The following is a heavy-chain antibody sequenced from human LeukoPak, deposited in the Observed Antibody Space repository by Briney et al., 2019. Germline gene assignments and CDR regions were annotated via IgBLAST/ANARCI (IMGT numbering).Heavy chain of an antibody. J-gene: IGHJ4*02. CDR2: ISAYNGNT. CDR1: GYTFTSYD. Sequence: ASVKVSCKASGYTFTSYDINWVRQATGQGLEWMGWISAYNGNTNYAQKLQGRVTMTTDTSTSTAYMELRSLRSDDTAVYYCARWAARSPDYWGQGTLVTVSS. V-gene: IGHV1-18*01. D-gene: IGHD2-15*01. CDR3: ARWAARSPDY.